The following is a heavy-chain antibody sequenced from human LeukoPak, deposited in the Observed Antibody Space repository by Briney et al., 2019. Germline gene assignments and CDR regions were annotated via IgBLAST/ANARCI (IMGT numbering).Heavy chain of an antibody. CDR3: AKEVGVTTRGSFAY. V-gene: IGHV3-30*02. CDR1: GFTFSNHG. J-gene: IGHJ4*02. D-gene: IGHD1-26*01. CDR2: IRYDGSNQ. Sequence: GGSLRLSCAASGFTFSNHGMLWVRQAPGKGLEWVAFIRYDGSNQYYADSVKGRFTISRGSSKNTLYLQMNSLRDEDTAVYYCAKEVGVTTRGSFAYWGQGTLVTVSS.